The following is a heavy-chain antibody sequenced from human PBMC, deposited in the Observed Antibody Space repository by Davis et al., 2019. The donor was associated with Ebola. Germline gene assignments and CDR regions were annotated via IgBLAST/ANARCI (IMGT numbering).Heavy chain of an antibody. CDR2: ISYDGSNK. CDR3: ARKTFFDY. V-gene: IGHV3-30-3*01. J-gene: IGHJ4*02. CDR1: GFTFSSYA. Sequence: SLKISCAASGFTFSSYAMHWVRQAPGKGLEWVAVISYDGSNKYYADSVKGRFTISRDNSKNTLYLQMNSLRAEDTAVYYCARKTFFDYWGQGTLVTVSS.